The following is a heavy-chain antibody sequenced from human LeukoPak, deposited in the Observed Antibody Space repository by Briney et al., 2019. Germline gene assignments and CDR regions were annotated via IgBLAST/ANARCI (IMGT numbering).Heavy chain of an antibody. CDR1: GFTLSSYA. J-gene: IGHJ4*02. CDR2: ISGSGGTT. Sequence: GGSLRLSCAASGFTLSSYAMSWVRQAPGKGLEWVSVISGSGGTTYYADSVKGRFTISRDNSKNTLDLQMNSLRVEDMAVYYCAKKFGSSNWYVGFDYWGQGTLVTVSS. CDR3: AKKFGSSNWYVGFDY. V-gene: IGHV3-23*01. D-gene: IGHD6-19*01.